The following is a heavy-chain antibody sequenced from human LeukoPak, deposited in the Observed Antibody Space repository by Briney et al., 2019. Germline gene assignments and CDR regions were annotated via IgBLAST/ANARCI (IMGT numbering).Heavy chain of an antibody. D-gene: IGHD3-22*01. CDR2: ISGSGGST. J-gene: IGHJ4*02. V-gene: IGHV3-23*01. Sequence: GGSLRLSCAASGFTFSSYAMSWVRQAPGKGLEWVSAISGSGGSTYYADSVKGRFTISRDNSKNPLYLQMNSLRAEDTAVYYCAKDSYYYDSSGSVDPPVYWGQGTLVTVSS. CDR1: GFTFSSYA. CDR3: AKDSYYYDSSGSVDPPVY.